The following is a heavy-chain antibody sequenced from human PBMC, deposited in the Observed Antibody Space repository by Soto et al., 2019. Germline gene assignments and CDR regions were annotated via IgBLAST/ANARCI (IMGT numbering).Heavy chain of an antibody. D-gene: IGHD2-2*01. CDR2: ISAYNGNT. V-gene: IGHV1-18*01. CDR3: ARDDLVVPAATYYYYGMDV. Sequence: SMTVSCRTSDYPFPTYGISWVRQAPVQVLERMGWISAYNGNTNYAQKHQGRVTMTTDTSTSTAYMELRSLRSDDTAVYYCARDDLVVPAATYYYYGMDVWGQGTTVTVSS. J-gene: IGHJ6*02. CDR1: DYPFPTYG.